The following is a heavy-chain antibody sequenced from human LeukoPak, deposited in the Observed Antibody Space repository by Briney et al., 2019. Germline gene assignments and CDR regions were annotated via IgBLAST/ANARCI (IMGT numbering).Heavy chain of an antibody. CDR3: ARWRFGIAAAGTGFDY. V-gene: IGHV1-69*13. CDR2: IIPIFGTA. Sequence: ASVKVSCKASGGTFSSYAISWVRQAPGQGLEWKGGIIPIFGTANYAQKFQGRVTITADESTSTAYMELSSLRSEDTAVYYCARWRFGIAAAGTGFDYWGQGTLVTVSS. D-gene: IGHD6-13*01. CDR1: GGTFSSYA. J-gene: IGHJ4*02.